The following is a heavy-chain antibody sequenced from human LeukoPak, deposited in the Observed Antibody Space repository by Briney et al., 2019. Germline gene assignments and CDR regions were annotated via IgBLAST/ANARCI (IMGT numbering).Heavy chain of an antibody. CDR1: GFTFSSYS. D-gene: IGHD3-10*01. CDR3: ARRGIVIRGVLIMGFHKAANYFDY. J-gene: IGHJ4*02. CDR2: ISSSSSTI. V-gene: IGHV3-48*04. Sequence: GGSLRLSCAASGFTFSSYSMNWVRQAPGKGLEWVSYISSSSSTIYYADSVKGRFTISRDNAKNSLYLQMNSLRAEGTAVYYCARRGIVIRGVLIMGFHKAANYFDYWGQGILVTVSS.